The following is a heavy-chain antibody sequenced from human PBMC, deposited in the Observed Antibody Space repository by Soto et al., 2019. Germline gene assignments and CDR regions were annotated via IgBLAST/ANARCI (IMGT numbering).Heavy chain of an antibody. Sequence: SQTLSLTCAITGDSVSSNSAGWSWVRQSPSRGLEWLGRTYYRSKWYYEYAVSVRGRITINPDTSKNQYSLQLNSVTPEDTAVYFCARGEQYSGRIFDYWGQGTMVTVSS. CDR1: GDSVSSNSAG. D-gene: IGHD1-26*01. CDR2: TYYRSKWYY. J-gene: IGHJ4*01. V-gene: IGHV6-1*01. CDR3: ARGEQYSGRIFDY.